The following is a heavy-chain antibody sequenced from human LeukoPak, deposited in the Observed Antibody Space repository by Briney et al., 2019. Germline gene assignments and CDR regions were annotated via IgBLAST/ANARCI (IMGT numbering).Heavy chain of an antibody. CDR3: ARDSGYGNNWFDP. D-gene: IGHD5-12*01. J-gene: IGHJ5*02. V-gene: IGHV4-34*11. CDR1: GGSFSGYY. Sequence: PSETLSLTCAVYGGSFSGYYWSWIRQPPGKGLEWIGSIFYSGSTYYKSSLKSRVTISVDTSKNQFSLNLSSVTAADTAMYYCARDSGYGNNWFDPWGQGTLVTVSS. CDR2: IFYSGST.